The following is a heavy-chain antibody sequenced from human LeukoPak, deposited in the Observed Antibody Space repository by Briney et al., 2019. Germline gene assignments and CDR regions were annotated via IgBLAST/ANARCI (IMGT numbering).Heavy chain of an antibody. Sequence: GASVKVSSTPGGFTCGTSALPRVRQSRGQRLEWIGWIVVGSGNTNYAQKFQERVTITRDMSTSTAYMELRRLRSEDTAVYHCAADDPFRGVWGQGTPGTGSS. V-gene: IGHV1-58*01. J-gene: IGHJ6*02. CDR1: GFTCGTSA. CDR3: AADDPFRGV. CDR2: IVVGSGNT.